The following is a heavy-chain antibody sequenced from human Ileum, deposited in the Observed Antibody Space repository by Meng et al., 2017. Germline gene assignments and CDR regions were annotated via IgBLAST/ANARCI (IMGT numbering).Heavy chain of an antibody. CDR2: IHSSGST. CDR1: GGSIYSYY. D-gene: IGHD3-16*01. V-gene: IGHV4-59*01. J-gene: IGHJ5*02. Sequence: GSLRLSCAVSGGSIYSYYWSWIRQPPGKGLEWIGYIHSSGSTYYNPSLKSRATISVDTSRNQLSLKLTSVTAADTAVYYCARESWGGGKNNWFDPWGQGTLVTVSS. CDR3: ARESWGGGKNNWFDP.